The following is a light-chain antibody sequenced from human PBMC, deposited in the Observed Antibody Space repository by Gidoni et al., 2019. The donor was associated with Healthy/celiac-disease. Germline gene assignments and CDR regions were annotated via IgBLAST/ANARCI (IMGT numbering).Light chain of an antibody. V-gene: IGKV3-15*01. Sequence: ERVMTQSPATLSVSPGERATLSCRASQSVSSNLAWYQQKPGQAPRLLIYGSSTRATGIPAWFSGSGSGTEFTLTISSLQSEYFAVYYCQQYNNWPPTFGQXTKVEIK. CDR3: QQYNNWPPT. CDR1: QSVSSN. CDR2: GSS. J-gene: IGKJ1*01.